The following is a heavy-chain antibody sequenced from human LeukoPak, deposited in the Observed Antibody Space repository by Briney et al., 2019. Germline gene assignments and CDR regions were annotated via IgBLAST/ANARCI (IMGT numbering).Heavy chain of an antibody. CDR1: GGSISSSSYY. D-gene: IGHD3-3*01. CDR2: IYYSGST. CDR3: ARDGDFWSGYYTGP. Sequence: SETLSLTCTVSGGSISSSSYYWGWIRQPPGKGLEWIGSIYYSGSTYYNPSLKSRVTISVDTSKNQFSLKLSSVTAADTAVYYCARDGDFWSGYYTGPWGQGTLVTVSS. J-gene: IGHJ5*02. V-gene: IGHV4-39*02.